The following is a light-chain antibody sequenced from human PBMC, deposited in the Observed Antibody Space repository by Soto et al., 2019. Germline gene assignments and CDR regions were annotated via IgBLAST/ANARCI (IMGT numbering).Light chain of an antibody. Sequence: QSVLTQPPSLSGTPGQRVTISWSGSSSNIAGNTVHWYQHLPGTAPKLLIYINDQRPSGDPGRFSASTSGTSASLAISGLQSDDEADYYCATWDDDLNAAVFGGGTQLTVL. CDR1: SSNIAGNT. CDR3: ATWDDDLNAAV. J-gene: IGLJ7*01. V-gene: IGLV1-44*01. CDR2: IND.